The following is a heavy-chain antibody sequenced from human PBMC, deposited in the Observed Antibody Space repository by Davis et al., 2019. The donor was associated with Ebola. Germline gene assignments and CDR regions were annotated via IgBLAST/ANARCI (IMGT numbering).Heavy chain of an antibody. D-gene: IGHD2-2*02. CDR3: AKASWGPAARPLLDS. CDR1: GFTLSNYY. Sequence: GESLKISCAASGFTLSNYYMSWVRQAPGKGLEWLSYSSSSGSETIYADSVKGRFTVSRDNAQNSLYLQMDSLRVEDTARYYCAKASWGPAARPLLDSWGQGTLVTVSS. V-gene: IGHV3-11*05. CDR2: SSSSGSET. J-gene: IGHJ4*02.